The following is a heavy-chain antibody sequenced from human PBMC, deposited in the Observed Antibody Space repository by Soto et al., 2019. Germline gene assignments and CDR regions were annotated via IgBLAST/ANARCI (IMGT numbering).Heavy chain of an antibody. CDR1: GFSLTTDRVG. CDR2: IYWDDSK. CDR3: AHAYGGRSLY. Sequence: QITLKESGPTLVKPTQTLTLTCTFSGFSLTTDRVGVGWIRQPPGEALEWLAVIYWDDSKTYRPSLESRLTITKDTSKNPVALTTTNTDSLDTATYYCAHAYGGRSLYWGQGTLVTVSS. J-gene: IGHJ4*02. V-gene: IGHV2-5*02. D-gene: IGHD1-26*01.